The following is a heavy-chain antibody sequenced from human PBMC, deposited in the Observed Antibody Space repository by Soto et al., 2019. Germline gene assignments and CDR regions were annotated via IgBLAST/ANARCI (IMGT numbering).Heavy chain of an antibody. CDR3: ARVAY. J-gene: IGHJ4*02. CDR1: GFTFIRVS. Sequence: GSLRLSCEASGFTFIRVSINWVRQVPGKGLEWVASISSGSSDTWYADSVKGRFIISRDNAQNSLFLQMNTLRPEDTAMYYCARVAYWGPGTQVTVSS. V-gene: IGHV3-21*01. CDR2: ISSGSSDT.